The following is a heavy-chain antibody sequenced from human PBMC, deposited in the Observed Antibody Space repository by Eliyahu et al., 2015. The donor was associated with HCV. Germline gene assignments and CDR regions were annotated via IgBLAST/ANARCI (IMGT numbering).Heavy chain of an antibody. CDR1: GGSISSYY. V-gene: IGHV4-59*08. J-gene: IGHJ6*02. D-gene: IGHD4-11*01. CDR2: IYYSGST. CDR3: ARHDYLYYYGMDV. Sequence: QVQLQESGPGLVKPSETLSLTCTVSGGSISSYYWSWIRHPPGKGLEWIGYIYYSGSTNYNPSLKSRVTISVDTSKNQFSLKLSSVTAADTAVYYCARHDYLYYYGMDVWGQGTTVTVSS.